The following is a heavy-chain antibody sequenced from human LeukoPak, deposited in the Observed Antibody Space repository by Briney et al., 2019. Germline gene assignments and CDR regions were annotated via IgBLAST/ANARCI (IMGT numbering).Heavy chain of an antibody. CDR2: IRQDGSEK. J-gene: IGHJ4*02. V-gene: IGHV3-7*01. Sequence: GGSLRLSCAASGFTFSSYWMSWVRQAPGKGLEWVANIRQDGSEKYYVDSVKGRFTISRDNAKNSLYLQMNSLRAEDTAVYYCARDSWRGPFDYWGQGTLVTVSS. CDR1: GFTFSSYW. CDR3: ARDSWRGPFDY. D-gene: IGHD3-16*01.